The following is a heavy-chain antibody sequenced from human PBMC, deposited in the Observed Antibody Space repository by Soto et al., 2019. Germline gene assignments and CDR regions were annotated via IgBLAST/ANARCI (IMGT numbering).Heavy chain of an antibody. D-gene: IGHD2-8*01. Sequence: GGSLRLSCAASGFTFSSYTMMWFRQAPGRGLEWVSGISGTGDKTYYADSVKGRFTISRDNSKNTLYLQMNTLRAEDTAVYYCAKGLSVVLIRYLDYWGQGALVTVSS. V-gene: IGHV3-23*01. CDR3: AKGLSVVLIRYLDY. J-gene: IGHJ4*03. CDR2: ISGTGDKT. CDR1: GFTFSSYT.